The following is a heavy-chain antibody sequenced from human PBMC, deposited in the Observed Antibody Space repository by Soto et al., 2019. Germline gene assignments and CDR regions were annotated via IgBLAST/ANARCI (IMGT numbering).Heavy chain of an antibody. V-gene: IGHV1-46*01. Sequence: ASVKVSCKASGYTFTSYYMHWVRQAPGQGLEWMGIINPSGGSTSYAQKFQGRVTMTRDTSTSTVYMELSSLRSEDTAVYYCARDVGRLGRSSWFAPWGQGTFVIVS. CDR1: GYTFTSYY. J-gene: IGHJ5*02. D-gene: IGHD6-13*01. CDR2: INPSGGST. CDR3: ARDVGRLGRSSWFAP.